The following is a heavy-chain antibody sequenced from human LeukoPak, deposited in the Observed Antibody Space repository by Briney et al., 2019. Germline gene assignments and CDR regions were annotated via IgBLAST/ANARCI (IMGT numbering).Heavy chain of an antibody. J-gene: IGHJ4*02. CDR2: IYYNGST. CDR1: GGSINNYF. CDR3: AREGSDTSGYIDY. D-gene: IGHD3-22*01. Sequence: KPSETLSLTCTVPGGSINNYFWSWIRQPPGKGLEWIGYIYYNGSTNYNPSLKSRVTISVDTSKNQFSLRMNSVTAADTAVYYCAREGSDTSGYIDYWGQGTLLTVSS. V-gene: IGHV4-59*01.